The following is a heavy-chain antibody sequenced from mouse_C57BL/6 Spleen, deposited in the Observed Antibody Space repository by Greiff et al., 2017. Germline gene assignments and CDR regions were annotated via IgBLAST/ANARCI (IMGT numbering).Heavy chain of an antibody. V-gene: IGHV1-63*01. CDR3: ARWYYYGSSYVDY. D-gene: IGHD1-1*01. J-gene: IGHJ2*01. CDR2: IYPGGGYT. CDR1: GYTFTNYW. Sequence: VQLQESGAELVRPGTSVKMSCKASGYTFTNYWIGWAKQRPGHGLEWIGDIYPGGGYTNYNEKFKGKATLTADKSSSTAYMQFSSLTSEDSAIYYCARWYYYGSSYVDYWGQGTTLTVSS.